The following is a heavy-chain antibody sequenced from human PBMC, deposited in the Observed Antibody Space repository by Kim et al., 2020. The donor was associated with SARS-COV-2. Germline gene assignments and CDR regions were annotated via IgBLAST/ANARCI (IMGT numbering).Heavy chain of an antibody. Sequence: GGSLRLSCAASGFTFSSYSMNWVRQAPGKGLEWVSYISSSSSTIYYADSVKGRFTISRDNAKNSLYLQMNSRRDEDTAVYYCARASMITFGGVSGNGGQG. CDR3: ARASMITFGGVSGN. CDR1: GFTFSSYS. CDR2: ISSSSSTI. J-gene: IGHJ1*01. D-gene: IGHD3-16*01. V-gene: IGHV3-48*02.